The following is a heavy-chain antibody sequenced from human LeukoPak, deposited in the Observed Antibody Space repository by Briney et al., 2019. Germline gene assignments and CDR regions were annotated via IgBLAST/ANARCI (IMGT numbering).Heavy chain of an antibody. Sequence: PSETLSLTCTVSGGSINSGYSWTWIRQPAGKGLEWIGRIYISGSTDYNLSLKSRTTISMDTSKNQFSLEMSSVTAADTAVYYCTRGWSGAGAFDIWGQGTMVTVSS. J-gene: IGHJ3*02. V-gene: IGHV4-61*02. CDR2: IYISGST. D-gene: IGHD6-19*01. CDR3: TRGWSGAGAFDI. CDR1: GGSINSGYS.